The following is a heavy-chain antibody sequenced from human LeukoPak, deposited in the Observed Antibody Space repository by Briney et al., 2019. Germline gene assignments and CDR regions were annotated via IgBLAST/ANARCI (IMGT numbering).Heavy chain of an antibody. CDR2: ISGSGSTV. J-gene: IGHJ4*02. CDR3: ARRFEY. CDR1: GFTFSSYE. Sequence: PGGSLRLSCVASGFTFSSYEMNWVRQTPGNGLEWVSFISGSGSTVYYADSVKGRFTISRDNAKNSLYLQMNSLRAEDTALYYCARRFEYWGQGTLVTVSS. V-gene: IGHV3-48*03.